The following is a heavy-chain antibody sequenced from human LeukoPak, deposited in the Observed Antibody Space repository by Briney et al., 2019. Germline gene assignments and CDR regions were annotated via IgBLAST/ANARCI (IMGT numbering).Heavy chain of an antibody. Sequence: GGSLRLSCAASGLTFSNYGMHWVRQAPGKGLEWVAFIHYDGSNKYYVDSVKGRFTISRDNSQNTLYLQMNSLRAEDTAVYYCAKHYYDSSGYPRFDPWGQGTLVTVSS. J-gene: IGHJ5*02. D-gene: IGHD3-22*01. V-gene: IGHV3-30*02. CDR1: GLTFSNYG. CDR2: IHYDGSNK. CDR3: AKHYYDSSGYPRFDP.